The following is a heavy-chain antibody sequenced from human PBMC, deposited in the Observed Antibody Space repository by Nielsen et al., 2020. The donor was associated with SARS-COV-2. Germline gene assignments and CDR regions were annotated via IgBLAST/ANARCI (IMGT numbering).Heavy chain of an antibody. V-gene: IGHV1-2*06. Sequence: ASVKVSCKASGYTFTGYYMHWVRQAPGQGLEWMGRINPNSGGTNYAQKFQGRVTMTRDTSISTAYMELSRLRSDDTAVYYCARGLDYGSGHDSDYWGQGTLVTVSS. CDR2: INPNSGGT. J-gene: IGHJ4*02. CDR1: GYTFTGYY. D-gene: IGHD3-10*01. CDR3: ARGLDYGSGHDSDY.